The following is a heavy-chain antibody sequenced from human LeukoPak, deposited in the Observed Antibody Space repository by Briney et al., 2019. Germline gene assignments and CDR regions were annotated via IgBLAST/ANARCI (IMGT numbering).Heavy chain of an antibody. J-gene: IGHJ6*04. CDR2: ISSSGSTI. CDR3: AALGITMIGGV. CDR1: GFTFSSYE. Sequence: GGSLRLSCAASGFTFSSYEMNWVRQAPGKGREWVSYISSSGSTIYYADSVKGRFTISRDNAKNSLYLQMNRPRAEDTAVYYCAALGITMIGGVWGKGTTVTTAS. V-gene: IGHV3-48*03. D-gene: IGHD3-10*02.